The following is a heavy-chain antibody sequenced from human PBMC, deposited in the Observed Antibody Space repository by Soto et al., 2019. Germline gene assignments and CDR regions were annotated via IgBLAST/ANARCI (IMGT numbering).Heavy chain of an antibody. V-gene: IGHV1-69*01. D-gene: IGHD5-18*01. CDR1: GGTFSSYA. CDR2: IIPIFGTA. CDR3: ARPYSGYSYGFYYY. J-gene: IGHJ4*02. Sequence: SVMVSCTASGGTFSSYAISWVRQAPGQGLEWMGGIIPIFGTANYAQKFQGRVTITADESTSTAYMELSSLRSEDTAVYYCARPYSGYSYGFYYYWGQGTLVTVSS.